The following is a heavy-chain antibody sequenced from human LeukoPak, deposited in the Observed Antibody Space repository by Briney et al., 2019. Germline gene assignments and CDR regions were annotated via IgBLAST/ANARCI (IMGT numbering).Heavy chain of an antibody. CDR3: ARQGAGASHYDETGLPRGAFDV. V-gene: IGHV5-51*01. D-gene: IGHD3-22*01. CDR2: ILPGDSDA. J-gene: IGHJ3*01. CDR1: GYIFTNYY. Sequence: GGSLKISCKASGYIFTNYYIAWVRQMPGKGLECVGMILPGDSDARYTPSFRGQVTISADRSTNTVFLQWRSLRASDSALFYCARQGAGASHYDETGLPRGAFDVWGQGTVVSVAS.